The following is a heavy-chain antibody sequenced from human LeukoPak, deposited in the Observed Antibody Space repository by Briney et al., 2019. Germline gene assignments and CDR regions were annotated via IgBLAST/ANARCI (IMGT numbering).Heavy chain of an antibody. Sequence: PGGSLRLSCAASGFTFSSYWMSWVRQAPGKGLEWVANIKQDGSEKYYVDSVKGRFTISRDNAKNSLYLQMNSLRAEDTAVYYCAREAPQNFWSGYLNPWGQGTLVTVSS. D-gene: IGHD3-3*01. CDR3: AREAPQNFWSGYLNP. J-gene: IGHJ5*02. V-gene: IGHV3-7*01. CDR2: IKQDGSEK. CDR1: GFTFSSYW.